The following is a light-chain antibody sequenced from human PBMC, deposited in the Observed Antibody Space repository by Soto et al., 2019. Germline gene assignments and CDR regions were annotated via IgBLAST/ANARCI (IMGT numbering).Light chain of an antibody. Sequence: DIQLTQSPSFLSASVGGRVTITCRASQGISTYLAWYQQKSGQAPKLLIYVASTLQSGVPSRFSGSGSGTEFTVTISSLQPEDLAIYYCQQLYSYPYTFGQGTKLEI. V-gene: IGKV1-9*01. CDR3: QQLYSYPYT. CDR1: QGISTY. CDR2: VAS. J-gene: IGKJ2*01.